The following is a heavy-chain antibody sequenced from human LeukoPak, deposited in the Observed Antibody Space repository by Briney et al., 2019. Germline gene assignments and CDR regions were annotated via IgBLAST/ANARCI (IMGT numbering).Heavy chain of an antibody. Sequence: ASVKVSCKASGYTFTSYGIGWVRQAPGQGLEWMGWISAYNGNTDYAQKLQGRVTMTTDTSTSTAYMELRSLRSDDTAVYYCARSLRYFDWLFTTETTDKFDPRGQGTLVTVSS. J-gene: IGHJ5*02. CDR1: GYTFTSYG. CDR2: ISAYNGNT. D-gene: IGHD3-9*01. V-gene: IGHV1-18*01. CDR3: ARSLRYFDWLFTTETTDKFDP.